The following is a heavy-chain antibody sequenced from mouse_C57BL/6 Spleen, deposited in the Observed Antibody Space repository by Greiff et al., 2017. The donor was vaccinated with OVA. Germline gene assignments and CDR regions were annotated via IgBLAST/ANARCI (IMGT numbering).Heavy chain of an antibody. V-gene: IGHV5-16*01. CDR3: AREAAQATHMDY. CDR1: GFTFSDYY. J-gene: IGHJ4*01. Sequence: EVMLVESEGGLVQPGSSMKLSCTASGFTFSDYYMAWVRQVPEKGLEWVANINYDGSSTYYLDSLQSRFIISRDNAKNILYLQMSSLKTEDTATYYCAREAAQATHMDYWGQGTSVTVSS. CDR2: INYDGSST. D-gene: IGHD3-2*02.